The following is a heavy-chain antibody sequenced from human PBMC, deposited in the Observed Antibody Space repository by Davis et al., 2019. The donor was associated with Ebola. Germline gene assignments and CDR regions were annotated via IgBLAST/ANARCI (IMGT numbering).Heavy chain of an antibody. J-gene: IGHJ3*02. CDR3: ARRRDYDAFDI. CDR2: ISAYNGHT. Sequence: ASVKVSCKASGYTFNSHGISWVRQAPGQGLEWMAWISAYNGHTNYAQKLQGRVTMTTDTSTSTAYMELRSLRSDDTAVYYCARRRDYDAFDIWGQGTMVTVSS. CDR1: GYTFNSHG. D-gene: IGHD2-21*01. V-gene: IGHV1-18*01.